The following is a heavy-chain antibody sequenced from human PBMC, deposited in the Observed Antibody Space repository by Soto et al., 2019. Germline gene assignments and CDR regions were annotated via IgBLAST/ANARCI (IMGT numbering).Heavy chain of an antibody. CDR2: TSSTSTSL. J-gene: IGHJ4*02. CDR3: ARQYYQDTTAYYLFGY. V-gene: IGHV3-21*01. D-gene: IGHD3-22*01. Sequence: GGSLRLSCVGSGFNFSIYSLHWVRQVPGKGLEWVASTSSTSTSLYYADSVKGRFTISRDNAKNSLYLQMNSLRAEDTAVYYCARQYYQDTTAYYLFGYWGQGTLVTVSS. CDR1: GFNFSIYS.